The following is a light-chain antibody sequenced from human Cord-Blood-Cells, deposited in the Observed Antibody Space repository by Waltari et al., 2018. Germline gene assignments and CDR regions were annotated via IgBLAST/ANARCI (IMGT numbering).Light chain of an antibody. V-gene: IGLV2-8*01. Sequence: QSALTQPPSASGSPGQSVTISCPGTSSDVGGYNYASWYQQHPGKAPNLMIYEVSKRPSGVPDRFSGSKSGNTASLTVSGLQAEDEADYYCSSYAGSNNFVVFGGGTKLTVL. CDR1: SSDVGGYNY. J-gene: IGLJ2*01. CDR3: SSYAGSNNFVV. CDR2: EVS.